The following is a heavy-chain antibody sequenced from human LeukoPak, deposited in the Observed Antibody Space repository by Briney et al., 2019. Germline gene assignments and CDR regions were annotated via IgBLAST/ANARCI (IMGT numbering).Heavy chain of an antibody. CDR3: ARDRGAFDY. CDR2: IYYSGST. V-gene: IGHV4-59*01. J-gene: IGHJ4*02. D-gene: IGHD3-10*01. CDR1: GGSISSYY. Sequence: PSQTLSLTCTVSGGSISSYYWSWIRQPPGKGLEWNGYIYYSGSTNYNPSLKSRVTISVDTSKNQFSLKLSSVTAADTAVYYCARDRGAFDYWGQGTLVTVSS.